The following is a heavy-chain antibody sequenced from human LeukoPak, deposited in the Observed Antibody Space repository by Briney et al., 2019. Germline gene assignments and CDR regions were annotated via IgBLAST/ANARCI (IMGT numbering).Heavy chain of an antibody. J-gene: IGHJ4*02. D-gene: IGHD4-23*01. Sequence: GGSLRLSCAASGFTFSCYWMHWVRQAPGKGLLWVSRINSDGSSTSYADSVEGRFTISRDNAKNTLYLQMNSLRAEDTAVYYCTRGTVVTPRPFDYWGQGTLVTVSS. V-gene: IGHV3-74*01. CDR3: TRGTVVTPRPFDY. CDR2: INSDGSST. CDR1: GFTFSCYW.